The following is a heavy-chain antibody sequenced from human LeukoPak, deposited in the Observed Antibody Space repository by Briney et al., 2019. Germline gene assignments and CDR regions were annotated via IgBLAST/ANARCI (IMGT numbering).Heavy chain of an antibody. J-gene: IGHJ3*02. CDR1: GFTFSSYS. D-gene: IGHD3-9*01. CDR2: ISSSSSYI. CDR3: ARDSYDILTGYYPTHDDAFDI. V-gene: IGHV3-21*01. Sequence: GGSLRLSCAASGFTFSSYSMNWVRQAPGKGLEWVSSISSSSSYIYYADSVKGRFTISRDNAKNSLYLQMNSLRAEDTAVYYCARDSYDILTGYYPTHDDAFDIWGQGTMVTVSS.